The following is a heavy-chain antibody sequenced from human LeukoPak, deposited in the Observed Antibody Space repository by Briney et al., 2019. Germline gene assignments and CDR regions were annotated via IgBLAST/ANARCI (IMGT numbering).Heavy chain of an antibody. CDR2: INPNSGGT. D-gene: IGHD2-15*01. V-gene: IGHV1-2*02. CDR3: ARGGDCSGGSCYRNWFDP. CDR1: GYTFTGYY. Sequence: ASVKVSCKASGYTFTGYYMHWVRQAPGQGLEWRGWINPNSGGTNYAQKFHGRVTMTRDTSISTAYMELSRLRSDDTAVYYCARGGDCSGGSCYRNWFDPWGQGTLVTVSS. J-gene: IGHJ5*02.